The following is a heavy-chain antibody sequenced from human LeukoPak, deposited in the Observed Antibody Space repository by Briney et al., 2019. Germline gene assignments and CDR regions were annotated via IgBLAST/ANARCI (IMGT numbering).Heavy chain of an antibody. J-gene: IGHJ4*02. Sequence: ASQTLSLTCTVSGGSISSGGYYWSWIRQHPGQGLEWIGYIYYSGTTYYNPSLRSRVSISVDTSKNQFSLILSSVTAADTAVYYCARSTWLQPTFYFDDWGQGTLVTVSS. CDR1: GGSISSGGYY. V-gene: IGHV4-31*03. CDR3: ARSTWLQPTFYFDD. D-gene: IGHD5-24*01. CDR2: IYYSGTT.